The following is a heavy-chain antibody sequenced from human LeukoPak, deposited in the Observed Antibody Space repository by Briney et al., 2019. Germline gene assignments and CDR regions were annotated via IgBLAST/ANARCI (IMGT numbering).Heavy chain of an antibody. J-gene: IGHJ6*02. V-gene: IGHV3-21*01. CDR3: ARAKGGYSSGWYWPYYYGMDV. D-gene: IGHD6-19*01. Sequence: GGSLRLSCAASGFTFSSYSMNWGRQAPGKGLEWVPSISISSTYINYADSVKGRFTISRDNAKNSLYLQMNSLRAEDTAVYYCARAKGGYSSGWYWPYYYGMDVWGQGTTVTVSS. CDR2: ISISSTYI. CDR1: GFTFSSYS.